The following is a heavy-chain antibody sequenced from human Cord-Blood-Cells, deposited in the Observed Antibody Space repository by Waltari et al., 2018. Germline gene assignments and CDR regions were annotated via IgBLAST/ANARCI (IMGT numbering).Heavy chain of an antibody. J-gene: IGHJ4*02. Sequence: EVQLVESGGGLIQPGGSLRLSCAASGFTVISHYMSGVRQAPGQGLEGVSVSYSGGSTYYAESVKGRFAISRDNSKNTVYRQMNSLRAEDTAVYYCARGSIDWGQGTLVTVSS. D-gene: IGHD3-16*02. CDR3: ARGSID. CDR1: GFTVISHY. V-gene: IGHV3-53*01. CDR2: SYSGGST.